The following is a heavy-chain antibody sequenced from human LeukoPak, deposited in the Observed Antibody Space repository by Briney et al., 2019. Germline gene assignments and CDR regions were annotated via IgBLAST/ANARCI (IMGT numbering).Heavy chain of an antibody. CDR1: GFTFSTYW. D-gene: IGHD2-8*01. CDR2: INQDGSQK. J-gene: IGHJ4*02. V-gene: IGHV3-7*01. CDR3: ARLKDDVTKLDY. Sequence: AGSLRLSCAASGFTFSTYWMSWVRQAPGKGLEWVANINQDGSQKRYVDSVQGRFTISRDNTKNSLFLQMNSLRAEDTAVYYCARLKDDVTKLDYWGQGTLVTVSS.